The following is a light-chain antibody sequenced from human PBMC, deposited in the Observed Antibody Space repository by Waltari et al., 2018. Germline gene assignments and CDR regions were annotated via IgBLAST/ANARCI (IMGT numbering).Light chain of an antibody. Sequence: DIQMTQSPSSLSASVGDRVTITCRASQSISSFLFWYQQKLEKAPQLSIYAASTLQSGVPSRFSGRGSGTDFTLTITSLQPEDFATYYCQQGHSTPRTFGQGTKVEIK. CDR3: QQGHSTPRT. J-gene: IGKJ1*01. CDR1: QSISSF. V-gene: IGKV1-39*01. CDR2: AAS.